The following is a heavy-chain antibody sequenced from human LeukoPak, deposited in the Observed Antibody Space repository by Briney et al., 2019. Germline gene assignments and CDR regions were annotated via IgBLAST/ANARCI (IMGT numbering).Heavy chain of an antibody. CDR1: GGSISSYY. D-gene: IGHD1-26*01. CDR3: AKSGGYGLIDY. Sequence: SETLSLTCTVSGGSISSYYWSWIRQPPGKGLEWIGRIHTSGSTNYNPSLKSRVTMSVDTSKNQFSLKLSSVAATDTAVYYCAKSGGYGLIDYWGQGTRVTVSS. J-gene: IGHJ4*02. CDR2: IHTSGST. V-gene: IGHV4-4*07.